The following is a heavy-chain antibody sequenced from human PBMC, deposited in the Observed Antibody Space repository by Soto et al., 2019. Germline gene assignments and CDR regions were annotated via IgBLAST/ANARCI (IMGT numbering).Heavy chain of an antibody. CDR1: GFTFDDNA. CDR2: SNWKSDI. Sequence: GGSLRLSCAVSGFTFDDNAMHWVRQAPEKGLEWVSGSNWKSDIGYADSVKGRFTISRDNAENSLYLQMNSLRAEDTALYYCAISQDRGGRTTFIYWGQGTQVTVSS. D-gene: IGHD3-16*01. V-gene: IGHV3-9*01. CDR3: AISQDRGGRTTFIY. J-gene: IGHJ4*02.